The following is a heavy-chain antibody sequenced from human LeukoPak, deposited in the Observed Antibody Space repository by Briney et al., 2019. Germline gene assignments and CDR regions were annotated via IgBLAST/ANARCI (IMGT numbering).Heavy chain of an antibody. V-gene: IGHV3-48*04. CDR1: GFTFKIYG. Sequence: GGSLRLSCAASGFTFKIYGMNWVRQAPGKAPEWVSYISHTSDTIYYADSAKGRFTMSRDNARNSLFLQMDSLRAEDTALYYCARATRNGYDYWGQGTLVTISS. D-gene: IGHD5-24*01. CDR3: ARATRNGYDY. J-gene: IGHJ4*02. CDR2: ISHTSDTI.